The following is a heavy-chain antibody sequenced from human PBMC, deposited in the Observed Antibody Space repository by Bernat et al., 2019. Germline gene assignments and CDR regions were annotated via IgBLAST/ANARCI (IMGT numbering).Heavy chain of an antibody. CDR2: IYHSGST. J-gene: IGHJ4*02. V-gene: IGHV4-4*02. Sequence: QVQLQESGPGLVKPSGTLSLTCAVSGGSISSSNWWSWVRQPPGKGLEWIGEIYHSGSTNYNPSLKSRVTISVDKSKNQFSLKLSPVTAADTAVYYCAREGHIRITMVRSPAGLGYWGQGTLVTVSS. CDR1: GGSISSSNW. D-gene: IGHD3-10*01. CDR3: AREGHIRITMVRSPAGLGY.